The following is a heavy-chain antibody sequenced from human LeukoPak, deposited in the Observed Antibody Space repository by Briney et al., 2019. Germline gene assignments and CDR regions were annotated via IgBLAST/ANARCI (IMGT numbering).Heavy chain of an antibody. CDR2: ISSSSSTI. CDR1: GFTFSSYS. CDR3: ARMAVLRFLEWPGPFGY. D-gene: IGHD3-3*01. J-gene: IGHJ4*02. Sequence: GGSLRLSCAASGFTFSSYSMNWVRQAPGKGLEWVSYISSSSSTIYYADSVKGRFTISRDNAKNSLYLQMNSLRAEDTAVYYCARMAVLRFLEWPGPFGYWGQGTLVTVSS. V-gene: IGHV3-48*01.